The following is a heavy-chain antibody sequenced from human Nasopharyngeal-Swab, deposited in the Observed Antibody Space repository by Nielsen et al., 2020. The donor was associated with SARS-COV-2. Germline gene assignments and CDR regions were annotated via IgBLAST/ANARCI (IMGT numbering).Heavy chain of an antibody. V-gene: IGHV3-53*01. CDR2: IYSGGST. CDR1: GFTVSSNY. Sequence: GEALEISCAASGFTVSSNYMSWVRQAPGKVLEWVSVIYSGGSTYYADSVKGRFTISRNNSKNTLYLQMNSLRAEDTAVYYCARGGGDDYVWGSYNYYFDYWGQGTLVTVSS. CDR3: ARGGGDDYVWGSYNYYFDY. J-gene: IGHJ4*02. D-gene: IGHD3-16*01.